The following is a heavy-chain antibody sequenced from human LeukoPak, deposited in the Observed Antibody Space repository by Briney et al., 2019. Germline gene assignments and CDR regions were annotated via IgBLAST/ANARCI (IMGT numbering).Heavy chain of an antibody. D-gene: IGHD3-10*01. J-gene: IGHJ4*02. CDR3: AIYGSGEIDY. CDR2: ISYDGSNK. Sequence: GRSLRLSCAASGFTFSSYGMHWVRQAPGKGLEWVAVISYDGSNKYYADSVKGRFTISRDNSKNTLYLQMNSLRAEDTAVYYCAIYGSGEIDYWGQGTLVTVSS. V-gene: IGHV3-30*03. CDR1: GFTFSSYG.